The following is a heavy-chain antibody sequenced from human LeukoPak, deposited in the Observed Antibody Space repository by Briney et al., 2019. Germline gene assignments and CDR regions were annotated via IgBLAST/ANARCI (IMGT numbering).Heavy chain of an antibody. CDR3: ARVQYDILTGYYRALYFDY. CDR1: GGTFSSYA. J-gene: IGHJ4*02. Sequence: ASVKVSCKASGGTFSSYAISWVRQAPGQGLEWMGGIIPIFGTANYAQKLQGRVTMTTDTSTSTAYMELRSLRSDDTAVYYCARVQYDILTGYYRALYFDYWGQGTLVTVSS. V-gene: IGHV1-69*05. D-gene: IGHD3-9*01. CDR2: IIPIFGTA.